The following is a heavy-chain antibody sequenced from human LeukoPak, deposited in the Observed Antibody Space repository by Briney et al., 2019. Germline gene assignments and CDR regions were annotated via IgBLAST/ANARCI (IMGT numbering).Heavy chain of an antibody. D-gene: IGHD4-23*01. V-gene: IGHV4-38-2*02. CDR2: IYHSGST. J-gene: IGHJ6*04. CDR3: ARGSDYLTLDV. CDR1: GYSISSGYY. Sequence: SETLSLTCTISGYSISSGYYWGWIRQPPGKGLEWIGSIYHSGSTYYKQSLKSRVTISVDTSKNQFSLKLSSVTAADTAVYYCARGSDYLTLDVWGKGTTVTISS.